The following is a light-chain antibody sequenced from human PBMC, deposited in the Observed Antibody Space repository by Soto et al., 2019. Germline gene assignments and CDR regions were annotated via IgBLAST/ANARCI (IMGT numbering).Light chain of an antibody. CDR1: HSAGTD. J-gene: IGKJ3*01. CDR3: QHRSNWPPRFT. V-gene: IGKV3-11*01. Sequence: ELVLTQSPATLSLSPGEGATLSCRASHSAGTDVAWYQQKPGQAPRLLIYDASNRASGIPARFSGSGSGTDFTLTLSSLEAEDFAVYYCQHRSNWPPRFTFGPGTKVDIK. CDR2: DAS.